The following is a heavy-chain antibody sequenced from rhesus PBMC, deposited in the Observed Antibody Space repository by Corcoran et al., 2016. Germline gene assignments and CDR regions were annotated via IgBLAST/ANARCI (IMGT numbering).Heavy chain of an antibody. V-gene: IGHV4-127*01. Sequence: QVQLQESGPGLVKPSETLSLTCAVSGYSISSGYGWGWIRQPPGKGLEWIGQIYGGRGSTYYNPSRKRRVTVSKDTYKNQFSLKLSSVTAADTAVYYGARMTTVTNIDYWGQGVLVTVSS. CDR1: GYSISSGYG. J-gene: IGHJ4*01. D-gene: IGHD4-35*01. CDR2: IYGGRGST. CDR3: ARMTTVTNIDY.